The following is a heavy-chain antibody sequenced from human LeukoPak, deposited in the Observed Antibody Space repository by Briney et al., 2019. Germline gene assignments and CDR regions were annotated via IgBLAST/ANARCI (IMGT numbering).Heavy chain of an antibody. V-gene: IGHV3-23*01. J-gene: IGHJ3*01. CDR2: IGERGEST. D-gene: IGHD5-24*01. CDR3: AKDIQLST. CDR1: GFTLSGAA. Sequence: QPGGPLTLSCAASGFTLSGAAMTGGRQAPGEGGEGVSLIGERGESTYHATSVKGRFKITREKYKNTLSLQMNSLRVEDTAMYFCAKDIQLSTWGLGTMVTVSS.